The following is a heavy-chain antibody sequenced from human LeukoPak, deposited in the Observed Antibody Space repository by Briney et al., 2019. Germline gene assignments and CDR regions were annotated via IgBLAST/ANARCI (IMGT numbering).Heavy chain of an antibody. Sequence: SETLSLTCTVSGGSISSGSYYWSWIRQPAGKGLEWIGRIYTSGSTNYNPSLKSRVTISVDTSKNQFSLKLSSVTAADTAVYYCARQRTYYDFWSGYYPSTDFDYWGQGTLVTVSS. CDR1: GGSISSGSYY. CDR3: ARQRTYYDFWSGYYPSTDFDY. CDR2: IYTSGST. V-gene: IGHV4-61*02. D-gene: IGHD3-3*01. J-gene: IGHJ4*02.